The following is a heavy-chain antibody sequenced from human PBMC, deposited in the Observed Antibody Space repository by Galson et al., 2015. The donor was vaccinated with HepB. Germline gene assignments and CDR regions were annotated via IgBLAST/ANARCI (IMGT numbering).Heavy chain of an antibody. CDR3: ARQGYCSADSCHSGWVY. CDR1: GYSFPTYW. D-gene: IGHD2-15*01. CDR2: IDPSDSYI. Sequence: QSGAEVKKPGESLRISCKGSGYSFPTYWINWVRQMPGKGLEWMGKIDPSDSYINYSPSFQGLVTISADKSISTAYLQWSSLQASDTAMYYCARQGYCSADSCHSGWVYWGQGTLVIVSS. V-gene: IGHV5-10-1*01. J-gene: IGHJ4*02.